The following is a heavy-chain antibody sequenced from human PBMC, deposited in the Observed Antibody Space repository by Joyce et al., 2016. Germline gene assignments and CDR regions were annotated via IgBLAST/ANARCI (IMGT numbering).Heavy chain of an antibody. V-gene: IGHV4-31*11. CDR3: ARVPLSSAFDY. Sequence: QVQVQESGPGLVQPSQTLSLTCGVSGGSISDGGYYWSWIRQRPGQGLEWIGYINYSDNTYYNPSLKSRLTISIDMSKNQVSLRLNSVTAADTAVYYCARVPLSSAFDYWGQGILVTVSS. CDR2: INYSDNT. D-gene: IGHD1-26*01. CDR1: GGSISDGGYY. J-gene: IGHJ4*02.